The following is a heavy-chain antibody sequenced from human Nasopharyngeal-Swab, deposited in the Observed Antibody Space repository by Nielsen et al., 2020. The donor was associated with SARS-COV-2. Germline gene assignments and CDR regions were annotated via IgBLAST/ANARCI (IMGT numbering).Heavy chain of an antibody. CDR2: ISSSGSTI. V-gene: IGHV3-48*03. CDR3: ARASVPAAIGVFGFDY. Sequence: PGSGLEWVSYISSSGSTIYYADSVKGRFTISRDNAKNSLYLQMNSLRAEDTAVYYCARASVPAAIGVFGFDYWGQGTLVTVSS. D-gene: IGHD2-2*01. J-gene: IGHJ4*02.